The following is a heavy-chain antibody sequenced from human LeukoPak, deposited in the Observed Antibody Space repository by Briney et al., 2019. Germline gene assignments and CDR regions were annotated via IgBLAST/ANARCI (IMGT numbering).Heavy chain of an antibody. Sequence: GGSLRLSCAASGSTFSSYAMSWVRQAPGKGLEWVSEITGSGGRIYYADSVKGRFTISRDNSKNTLYLQMNSLRAEDTAVYYCAKDSGGIGWYFDYWGQGTLVTVSS. V-gene: IGHV3-23*01. D-gene: IGHD6-25*01. CDR2: ITGSGGRI. CDR3: AKDSGGIGWYFDY. CDR1: GSTFSSYA. J-gene: IGHJ4*02.